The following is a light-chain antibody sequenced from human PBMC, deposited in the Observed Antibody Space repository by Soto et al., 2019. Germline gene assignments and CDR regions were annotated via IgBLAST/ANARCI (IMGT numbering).Light chain of an antibody. V-gene: IGKV3-20*01. CDR1: LSVSSN. Sequence: EIVMTQSPATLSVSPWERATLSCRASLSVSSNLAWYQQKPGQAPRLLIYGASSRATGIPDRFSGSGSGTDFTLTISRLEPEDFAVYYCQQFGSSVTFGQGTRLEI. J-gene: IGKJ5*01. CDR2: GAS. CDR3: QQFGSSVT.